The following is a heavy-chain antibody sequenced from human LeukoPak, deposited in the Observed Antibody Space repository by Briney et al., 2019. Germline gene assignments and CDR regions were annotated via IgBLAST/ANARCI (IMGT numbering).Heavy chain of an antibody. D-gene: IGHD5-12*01. V-gene: IGHV3-23*01. CDR2: ISGSGGST. Sequence: GGSLRLSCAASGFTFSSYAMSWVRQAPGKGLEWVSAISGSGGSTYYADSVKGRFTISRDNSKNTLYLQMNSLRAEDTAVYYCAKDGVDIVATISGYWGQGTLVTVSS. J-gene: IGHJ4*02. CDR3: AKDGVDIVATISGY. CDR1: GFTFSSYA.